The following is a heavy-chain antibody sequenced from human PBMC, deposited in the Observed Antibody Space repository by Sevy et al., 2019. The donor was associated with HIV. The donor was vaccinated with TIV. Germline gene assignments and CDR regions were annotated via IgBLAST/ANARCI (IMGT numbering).Heavy chain of an antibody. CDR1: GFTFSTYS. D-gene: IGHD3-10*01. CDR3: ARDGSAYGSGIPDY. CDR2: ISGSSSDI. V-gene: IGHV3-21*01. J-gene: IGHJ4*02. Sequence: GGSLRLSCAASGFTFSTYSMNWVRQAPGKGLEWVSSISGSSSDIFYAHSVKGRFTISRDNAKNSLYLQMNSLRAEDTAVYYCARDGSAYGSGIPDYWGQGTLVTVSS.